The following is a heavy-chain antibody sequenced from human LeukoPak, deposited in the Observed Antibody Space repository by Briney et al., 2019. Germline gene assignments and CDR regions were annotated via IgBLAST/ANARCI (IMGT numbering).Heavy chain of an antibody. J-gene: IGHJ4*02. Sequence: PGGSLRLSCAASGFTFSSYEMNWVRQAPGKGLEWISYISTSDSTIYNADSVKGRFTISRDNSKNTLYLQMNSLRAEDTAVYYCAKDNKRGYSYGYRGAPFDYWGQGTLVTVSS. D-gene: IGHD5-18*01. CDR1: GFTFSSYE. CDR2: ISTSDSTI. CDR3: AKDNKRGYSYGYRGAPFDY. V-gene: IGHV3-48*03.